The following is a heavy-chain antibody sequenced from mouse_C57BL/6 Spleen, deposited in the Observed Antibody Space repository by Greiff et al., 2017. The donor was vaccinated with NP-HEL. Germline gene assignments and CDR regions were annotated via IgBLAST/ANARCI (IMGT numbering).Heavy chain of an antibody. V-gene: IGHV1-69*01. CDR1: GFTFTSYW. D-gene: IGHD1-1*01. CDR3: ARGGNYYGYLDY. J-gene: IGHJ2*01. CDR2: IDPSDSYT. Sequence: VQLQQPGAELVMPGASVKLSCTASGFTFTSYWMPWVQQSPGQGLEWIGEIDPSDSYTNYTQKFKGQSTLTVDKSSSTAYMQLSSLTSENSAVYYCARGGNYYGYLDYWGKGTTLTVSS.